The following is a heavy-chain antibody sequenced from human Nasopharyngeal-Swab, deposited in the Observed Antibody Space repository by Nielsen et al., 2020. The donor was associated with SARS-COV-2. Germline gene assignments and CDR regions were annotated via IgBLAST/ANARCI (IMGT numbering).Heavy chain of an antibody. CDR3: AHRSYYYVSFDY. V-gene: IGHV2-5*02. D-gene: IGHD3-22*01. Sequence: SGPTLVNPTQTLTLTCTFSGFSLRTSGVGVGWIRQPPGKALEWLALIYWDDDKRYSLSLRSRLTITKDTSKNQVVLTMTNMDPVDTATYYCAHRSYYYVSFDYWGQGTLVTVSS. CDR2: IYWDDDK. CDR1: GFSLRTSGVG. J-gene: IGHJ4*02.